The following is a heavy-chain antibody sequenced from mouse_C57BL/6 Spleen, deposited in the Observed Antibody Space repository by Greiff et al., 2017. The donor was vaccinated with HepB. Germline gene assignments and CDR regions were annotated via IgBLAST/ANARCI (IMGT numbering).Heavy chain of an antibody. Sequence: DVMLVESGGGLVKPGGSLKLSCAASGFTFSSYAMSWVRQTPEKRLEWVATISDGGSYTYYPDNVKGRFTISRDNAKNNLYLQMSHLKSEDTAMYYCARDRKSVSFAYWGQGTLVTVSA. V-gene: IGHV5-4*01. D-gene: IGHD1-3*01. CDR2: ISDGGSYT. CDR3: ARDRKSVSFAY. CDR1: GFTFSSYA. J-gene: IGHJ3*01.